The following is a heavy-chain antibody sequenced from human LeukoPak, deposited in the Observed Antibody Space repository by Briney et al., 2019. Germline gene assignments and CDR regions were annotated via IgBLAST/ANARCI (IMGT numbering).Heavy chain of an antibody. CDR3: ARGLPSYDMGLDY. Sequence: PSETLSLTCTVSGYSISSGYFWGWIRQPPGKGLEWIGSFYHSGITYYNPSLKSRVTISVEMSKNQFSLKLSSVTAADTAVYYCARGLPSYDMGLDYWGQGTLVTVSS. J-gene: IGHJ4*02. V-gene: IGHV4-38-2*02. CDR2: FYHSGIT. D-gene: IGHD3-9*01. CDR1: GYSISSGYF.